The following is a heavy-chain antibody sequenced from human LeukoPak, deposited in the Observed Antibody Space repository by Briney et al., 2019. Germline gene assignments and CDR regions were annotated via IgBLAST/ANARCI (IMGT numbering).Heavy chain of an antibody. Sequence: GASVKVSCKASGYTFTGYYMHWVRQAPGQGLEWMGWINPNSGGTNYAQKFQGRVTMTRDTSISTAYMELSRLRSDDTAVYYCARDYYDSSGYYHPFDYWGQGTLVTVSS. J-gene: IGHJ4*02. V-gene: IGHV1-2*02. CDR3: ARDYYDSSGYYHPFDY. D-gene: IGHD3-22*01. CDR2: INPNSGGT. CDR1: GYTFTGYY.